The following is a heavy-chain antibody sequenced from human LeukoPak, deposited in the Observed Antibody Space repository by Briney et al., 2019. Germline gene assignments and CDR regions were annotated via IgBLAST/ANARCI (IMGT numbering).Heavy chain of an antibody. CDR1: GGTFSSYA. J-gene: IGHJ3*02. V-gene: IGHV1-69*06. CDR3: ARFYDSSGYDAFDI. CDR2: IIPIFGTA. D-gene: IGHD3-22*01. Sequence: ASVKVSCKASGGTFSSYAISWVRQAPGQGLEWMGGIIPIFGTANYAQKFQGRVTITADKSTSTAYMELSSLRSEDTAVYCCARFYDSSGYDAFDIWGQGTMVTVSS.